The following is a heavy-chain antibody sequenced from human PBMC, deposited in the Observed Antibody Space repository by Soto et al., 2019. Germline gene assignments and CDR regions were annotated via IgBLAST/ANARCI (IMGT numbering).Heavy chain of an antibody. Sequence: GSGANLGDPAQTLTLSCTFPGFPPRNSRAGGGWVRQPPGKALEWLALIYWDDDKRYSPSLKSRLTITKDTSKNQVVLTMTNMDPVDTATYYCAHRPVGIAVAGTYGDVWGQGTTVTVSS. D-gene: IGHD6-19*01. J-gene: IGHJ6*02. CDR3: AHRPVGIAVAGTYGDV. V-gene: IGHV2-5*02. CDR1: GFPPRNSRAG. CDR2: IYWDDDK.